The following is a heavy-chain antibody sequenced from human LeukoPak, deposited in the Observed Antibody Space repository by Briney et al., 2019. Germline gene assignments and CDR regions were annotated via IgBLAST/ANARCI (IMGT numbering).Heavy chain of an antibody. Sequence: SETLSLTCTVSGGSISSSSYYWGWIRQPPGKGLEWIGSIYYSGSTYYNPSLKSRVTISVDTSKNQFSLKLSSVTAADTAVYYCARVYLAWYASGAFDIWGQGTMVTVSS. CDR2: IYYSGST. CDR3: ARVYLAWYASGAFDI. J-gene: IGHJ3*02. CDR1: GGSISSSSYY. V-gene: IGHV4-39*07. D-gene: IGHD3/OR15-3a*01.